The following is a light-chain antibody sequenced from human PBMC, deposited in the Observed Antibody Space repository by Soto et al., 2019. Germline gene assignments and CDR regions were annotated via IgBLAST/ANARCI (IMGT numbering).Light chain of an antibody. V-gene: IGKV1-5*01. CDR1: QNINNW. Sequence: DIQMTQSPSTLSASVGDRVTITCRASQNINNWLAWYQQKAGKAPKILISDASTLESGVPSRFNGSGSGTEFTLTISSLQPDDFATYYCQQYKSYSAFGQGTKLEIK. J-gene: IGKJ2*01. CDR2: DAS. CDR3: QQYKSYSA.